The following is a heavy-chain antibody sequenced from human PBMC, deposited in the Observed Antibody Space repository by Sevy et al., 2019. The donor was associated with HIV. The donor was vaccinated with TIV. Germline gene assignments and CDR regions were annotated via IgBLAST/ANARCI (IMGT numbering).Heavy chain of an antibody. V-gene: IGHV3-23*01. Sequence: GGSLRLSCAASGFTFSSYALNWVRQAPGKGLEWVSTIYGSRGVTYYADYVKGRFTISRDNFKNTLYLQMNSLRTEDTAVYFCAGGRYDSSGSFDAFDIWGQGTMVTVSS. CDR3: AGGRYDSSGSFDAFDI. J-gene: IGHJ3*02. CDR2: IYGSRGVT. D-gene: IGHD3-22*01. CDR1: GFTFSSYA.